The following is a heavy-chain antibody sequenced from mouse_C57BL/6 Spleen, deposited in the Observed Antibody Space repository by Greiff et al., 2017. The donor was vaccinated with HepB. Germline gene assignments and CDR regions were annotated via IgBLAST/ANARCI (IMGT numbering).Heavy chain of an antibody. Sequence: VQLQQPGAELVRPGSSVKLSCKASGYTFTSYWMHWVKQRPIQGLEWIGNIDPSDSETHYNQKFKDKATLTVDKSSSTAYMQLSSLTSEDSAVYYCASDGDGSYWYFDVWGTGTTVTVSS. CDR1: GYTFTSYW. V-gene: IGHV1-52*01. D-gene: IGHD2-3*01. J-gene: IGHJ1*03. CDR2: IDPSDSET. CDR3: ASDGDGSYWYFDV.